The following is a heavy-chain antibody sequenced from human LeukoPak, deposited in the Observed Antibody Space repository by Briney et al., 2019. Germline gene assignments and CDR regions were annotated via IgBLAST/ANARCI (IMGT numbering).Heavy chain of an antibody. CDR1: GFTVSSNY. D-gene: IGHD4-17*01. CDR3: AAFYGDYTWYFDL. J-gene: IGHJ2*01. Sequence: GGSLRLSCAASGFTVSSNYMSWVRQASGKGLEWVSVIYSGGSTYYADSVKGRFTISRDNSKNTLYLQMNSLRAEDTAVYYCAAFYGDYTWYFDLWGRGTLVTVSS. CDR2: IYSGGST. V-gene: IGHV3-66*01.